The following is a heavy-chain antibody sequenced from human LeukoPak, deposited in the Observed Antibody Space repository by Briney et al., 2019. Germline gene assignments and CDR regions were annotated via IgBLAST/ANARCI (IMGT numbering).Heavy chain of an antibody. V-gene: IGHV4-59*12. D-gene: IGHD5-24*01. CDR1: GGSISSYY. CDR2: IYYSGST. J-gene: IGHJ4*02. Sequence: PSETLSLTCTVSGGSISSYYWSWIRQPPGKGLEWIGYIYYSGSTNYNPSLKSRVTISVDTSKNQFSLKLSSVTAADTAVYYCAKGSSVVEMATIRRGPYYFDYWGQGTLVTVSS. CDR3: AKGSSVVEMATIRRGPYYFDY.